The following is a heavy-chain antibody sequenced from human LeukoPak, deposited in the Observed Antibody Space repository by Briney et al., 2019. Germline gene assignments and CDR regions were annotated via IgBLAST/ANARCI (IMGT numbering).Heavy chain of an antibody. D-gene: IGHD3-10*01. Sequence: GGSLRLSCAASGFTVSSNYMSWVGQARGKGLEWVSVIYSGGSTYYADSVKGRFTISRDNSKNTLYLQMNSLRAEDTAVYYCARESGPYGSGRGIFDYWGQGTLVTVSS. V-gene: IGHV3-66*02. CDR1: GFTVSSNY. J-gene: IGHJ4*02. CDR2: IYSGGST. CDR3: ARESGPYGSGRGIFDY.